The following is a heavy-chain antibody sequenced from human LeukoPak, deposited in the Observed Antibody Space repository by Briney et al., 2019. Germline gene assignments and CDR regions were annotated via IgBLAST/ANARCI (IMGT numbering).Heavy chain of an antibody. Sequence: GGSLRLSCAASGFTFSDYYMSWIRQAPGKGLGWVSYISSSGSTIYYADSVKGRFTISRDNAKNSLYLQMNSLRAEDTAVYYCASLGDYYDSSGYLAWGQGTLVTVSS. D-gene: IGHD3-22*01. V-gene: IGHV3-11*04. CDR3: ASLGDYYDSSGYLA. J-gene: IGHJ4*02. CDR2: ISSSGSTI. CDR1: GFTFSDYY.